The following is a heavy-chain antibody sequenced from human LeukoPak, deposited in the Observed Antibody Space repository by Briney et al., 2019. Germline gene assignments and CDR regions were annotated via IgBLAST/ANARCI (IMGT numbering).Heavy chain of an antibody. CDR1: GFTFSSYG. Sequence: GGSLRLSCAASGFTFSSYGMSWARQAPGKGLELVSRISGSGGSRNYGDSVKGRFTVSRDNSMNTLYLQMNSLIAEDTAGYYYAKDSGGSGWTSDYWGQGTLVTVSS. D-gene: IGHD6-19*01. CDR2: ISGSGGSR. J-gene: IGHJ4*02. CDR3: AKDSGGSGWTSDY. V-gene: IGHV3-23*01.